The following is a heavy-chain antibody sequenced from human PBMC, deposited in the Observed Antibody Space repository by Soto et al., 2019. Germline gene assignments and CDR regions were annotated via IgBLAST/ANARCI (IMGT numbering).Heavy chain of an antibody. D-gene: IGHD5-12*01. CDR1: GFMFGDYG. CDR2: IRSKSSGGAI. CDR3: TRDGYNYFQH. J-gene: IGHJ4*02. V-gene: IGHV3-49*04. Sequence: PGGSLRLSCAASGFMFGDYGMSWVRQAPGKGLEWVGFIRSKSSGGAIDYAASVRGRFIISRDDSKSMAYLQMNSLKSEDTAIYYCTRDGYNYFQHWGRGALVTVSS.